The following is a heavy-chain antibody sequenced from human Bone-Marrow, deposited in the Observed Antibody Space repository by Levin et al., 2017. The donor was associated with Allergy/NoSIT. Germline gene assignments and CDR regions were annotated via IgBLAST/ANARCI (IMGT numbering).Heavy chain of an antibody. CDR3: AKDASRWGNYFDL. D-gene: IGHD3-16*01. V-gene: IGHV1-2*06. CDR2: IDPDSGNT. J-gene: IGHJ5*02. CDR1: GYTFSDHY. Sequence: ASVKVSYDTSGYTFSDHYMHWVRQVPGQGLEWVGRIDPDSGNTDYAQRFRGRVTMTRETSISTAYMELSSLTSDDTAVYYCAKDASRWGNYFDLWGQGTLVTVSS.